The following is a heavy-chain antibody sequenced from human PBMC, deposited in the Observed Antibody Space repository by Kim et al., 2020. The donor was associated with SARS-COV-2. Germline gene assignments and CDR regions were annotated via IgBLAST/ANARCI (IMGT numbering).Heavy chain of an antibody. CDR2: GRNKANGYSP. CDR3: TADLVGPTGMAY. D-gene: IGHD1-26*01. Sequence: GGSLRLSCAASGFSFSDQYMDWVRQAPGKGLEWIGRGRNKANGYSPQYAASVKGRFTISRDDSKNSLYLQLNGLKTEDTAVYYCTADLVGPTGMAYWGQG. J-gene: IGHJ4*02. V-gene: IGHV3-72*01. CDR1: GFSFSDQY.